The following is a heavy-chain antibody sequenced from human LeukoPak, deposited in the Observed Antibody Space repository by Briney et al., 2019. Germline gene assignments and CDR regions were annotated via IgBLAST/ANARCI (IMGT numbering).Heavy chain of an antibody. CDR1: GFTVSNNF. CDR3: ASYPSSSNY. CDR2: IYSGGST. J-gene: IGHJ4*02. Sequence: PGGSLRLSCAVSGFTVSNNFMSWVRQAPGRGLEYVSIIYSGGSTCYADSVKGRFTISRDTSKNTVYLQMNSLRAEDTAVYYCASYPSSSNYWGQGTLVTVSS. V-gene: IGHV3-53*01.